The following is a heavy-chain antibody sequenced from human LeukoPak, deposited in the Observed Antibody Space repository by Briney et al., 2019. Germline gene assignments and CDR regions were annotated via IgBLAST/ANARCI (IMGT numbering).Heavy chain of an antibody. Sequence: SETLSLTCTVSGGSISSYYWSWIRQPPGKGLEWIGYIYYSGSTNYNPSLKSRVTISVDTSKNQFSLKLSSVTAADTAVYYCARGTRLKKRDSRRYWFDPWGQGTLVTVSS. CDR1: GGSISSYY. V-gene: IGHV4-59*12. CDR2: IYYSGST. J-gene: IGHJ5*02. CDR3: ARGTRLKKRDSRRYWFDP. D-gene: IGHD2-15*01.